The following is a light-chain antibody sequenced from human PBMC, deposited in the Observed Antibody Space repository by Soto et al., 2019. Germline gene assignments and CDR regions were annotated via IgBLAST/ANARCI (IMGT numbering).Light chain of an antibody. J-gene: IGKJ1*01. Sequence: IQMTQSPSSLSASIGDRVTITCRASQSIGTSLNWFQQKPGKAPKLLIFAASNLQIGVPSRFRGGGSGADFTLTISSLQPEDFATYFCQLATDTLWTFGQGTKVEVK. CDR2: AAS. CDR3: QLATDTLWT. V-gene: IGKV1-39*01. CDR1: QSIGTS.